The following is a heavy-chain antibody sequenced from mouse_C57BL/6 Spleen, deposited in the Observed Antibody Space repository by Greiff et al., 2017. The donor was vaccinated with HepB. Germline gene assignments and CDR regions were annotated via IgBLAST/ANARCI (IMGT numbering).Heavy chain of an antibody. Sequence: EVQLVESGAELVRPGASVKLSCTASGFNIKDDYMHWVKQRPEQGLEWIGWIDPENGDTEYASKFQGKATITADTSSNTAYLQLSSLTSEDTAVYYCTTTTVVATGGQGTTLTVSS. CDR3: TTTTVVAT. J-gene: IGHJ2*01. CDR2: IDPENGDT. V-gene: IGHV14-4*01. CDR1: GFNIKDDY. D-gene: IGHD1-1*01.